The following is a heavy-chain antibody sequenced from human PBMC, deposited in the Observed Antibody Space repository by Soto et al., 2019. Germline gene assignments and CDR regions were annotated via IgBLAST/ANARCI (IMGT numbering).Heavy chain of an antibody. CDR3: ARLSYGDYGDDAFDI. V-gene: IGHV3-53*01. J-gene: IGHJ3*02. CDR2: IYSGGST. CDR1: GFTVSSNY. Sequence: GGSLRLSCAASGFTVSSNYMSWVRQAPGKGLEWVSVIYSGGSTYYADSVKGRFTISRDNSKNTLYLQMNSLRAEDTAVYYCARLSYGDYGDDAFDIWGQGTMVTVSS. D-gene: IGHD4-17*01.